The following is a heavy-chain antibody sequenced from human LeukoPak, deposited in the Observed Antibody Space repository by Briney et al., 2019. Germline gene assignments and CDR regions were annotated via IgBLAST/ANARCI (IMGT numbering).Heavy chain of an antibody. D-gene: IGHD3-3*01. Sequence: GGPLRLSCAASGFTFSSYSMNWVRQAPGKGLEWVSSISSSSSYIYYADSVKGRFTISRDNAKNSLYLQMNSLRAEDTAVYYCARDGSGSGYDDAFDIWGQGTMVTVSS. V-gene: IGHV3-21*01. CDR3: ARDGSGSGYDDAFDI. J-gene: IGHJ3*02. CDR1: GFTFSSYS. CDR2: ISSSSSYI.